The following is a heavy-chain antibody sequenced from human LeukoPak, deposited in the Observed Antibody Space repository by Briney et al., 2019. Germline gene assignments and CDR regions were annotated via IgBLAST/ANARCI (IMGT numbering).Heavy chain of an antibody. CDR3: AREENDAFDI. CDR2: ISYDGSNK. J-gene: IGHJ3*02. Sequence: PGGSLRLSCAASGFTFSSYAMPWVRQAPGKGLEWVAVISYDGSNKYYADSVKGRFTISRDNSKNTLYLQMNSLRAEDTAVYYCAREENDAFDIWGQGTMVTVSS. CDR1: GFTFSSYA. V-gene: IGHV3-30-3*01.